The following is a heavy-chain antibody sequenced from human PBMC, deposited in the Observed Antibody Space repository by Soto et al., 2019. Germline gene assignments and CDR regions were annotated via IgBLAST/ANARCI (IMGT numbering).Heavy chain of an antibody. J-gene: IGHJ6*04. CDR1: GYTFTSYV. D-gene: IGHD3-22*01. V-gene: IGHV1-3*01. Sequence: ASVKVSCKASGYTFTSYVIHWVRQAPGQRLEWMGWINAGNGNTKYSQNFMGRVTLTRDTSATTPYMEVASLRSEDTAVYYCARGSLTMLVPKEFYLSLDVSGAGTTVTVSS. CDR3: ARGSLTMLVPKEFYLSLDV. CDR2: INAGNGNT.